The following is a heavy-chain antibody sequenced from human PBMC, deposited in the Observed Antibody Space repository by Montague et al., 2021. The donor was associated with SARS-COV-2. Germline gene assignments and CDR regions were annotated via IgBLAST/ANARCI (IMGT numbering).Heavy chain of an antibody. Sequence: SLRLSCAASGFTFSSNWMHWVRRPPGKGLMWVSRTNSDGTTTHYADSVKGRFTISRDNAENMLYLQMNSLRGEDSAGYYCVKSRYGASRADYWGQGTVVTVCS. CDR3: VKSRYGASRADY. V-gene: IGHV3-74*01. J-gene: IGHJ4*02. CDR1: GFTFSSNW. CDR2: TNSDGTTT. D-gene: IGHD1-14*01.